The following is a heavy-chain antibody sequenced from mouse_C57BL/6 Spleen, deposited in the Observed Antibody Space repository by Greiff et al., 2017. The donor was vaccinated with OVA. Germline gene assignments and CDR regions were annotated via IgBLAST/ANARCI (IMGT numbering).Heavy chain of an antibody. CDR3: ARFTTVVPYYFDY. CDR1: GYTFTDYN. V-gene: IGHV1-18*01. Sequence: EVQLQQSGPELVKPGASVKIPCKASGYTFTDYNMDWVKQSHGKSLEWIGDINPNNGGTIYNQKFKGKATLTVDKSSSTAYMELRSLTSEDTAVYYCARFTTVVPYYFDYWGQGTTLTVSS. J-gene: IGHJ2*01. D-gene: IGHD1-1*01. CDR2: INPNNGGT.